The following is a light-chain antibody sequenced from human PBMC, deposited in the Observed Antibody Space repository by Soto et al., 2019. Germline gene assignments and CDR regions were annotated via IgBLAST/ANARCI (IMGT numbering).Light chain of an antibody. CDR3: QQTYATPFT. J-gene: IGKJ3*01. V-gene: IGKV1-39*01. Sequence: DIQVTQSPSSLSASVGDRVTITCRTSHNIATYLYWYQHRPGKAPNLLISTATSLQSGVPSRFSGSGTGTDFTLTISALQPEDFTSYFCQQTYATPFTFGRGTTV. CDR2: TAT. CDR1: HNIATY.